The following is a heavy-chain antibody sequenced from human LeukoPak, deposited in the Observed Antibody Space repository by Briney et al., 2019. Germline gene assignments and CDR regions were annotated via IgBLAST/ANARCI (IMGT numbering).Heavy chain of an antibody. Sequence: VASVKVSCKASGYTFTGYYIHWVRQAPGQGLEWMGWINPNSGGTNYAQKFQGRVTMTRDTSISTAYMELSRLTSDDTAVYYCARDLYYYASGSYARPYYFDYWGQGTLVTVSS. V-gene: IGHV1-2*02. J-gene: IGHJ4*02. D-gene: IGHD3-10*01. CDR3: ARDLYYYASGSYARPYYFDY. CDR2: INPNSGGT. CDR1: GYTFTGYY.